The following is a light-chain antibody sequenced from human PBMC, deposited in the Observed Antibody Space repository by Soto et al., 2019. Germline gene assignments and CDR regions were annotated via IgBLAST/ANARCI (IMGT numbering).Light chain of an antibody. CDR3: QQYYSFPRT. CDR2: KAS. V-gene: IGKV1-5*03. J-gene: IGKJ1*01. CDR1: QSISSW. Sequence: DIQMTQSPSTLAASVGDRVTITCRASQSISSWLAWYQQKPGKAPKLLIYKASSLESGVSSRFSGSGSGTEFTLSISSLQPDDFATYYCQQYYSFPRTFGQGPKVEIK.